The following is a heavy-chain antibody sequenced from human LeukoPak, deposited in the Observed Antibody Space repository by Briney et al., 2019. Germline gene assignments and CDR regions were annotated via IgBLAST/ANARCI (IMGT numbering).Heavy chain of an antibody. D-gene: IGHD3-10*01. CDR3: ARDPGRGGYCFDY. CDR1: GFTFSSYA. CDR2: ISYDGSNK. V-gene: IGHV3-30-3*01. J-gene: IGHJ4*02. Sequence: GGSLRLSCAASGFTFSSYAMHWVRQAPGKGLEWVAVISYDGSNKYYADSVKGRFTISRDNSKNTLYLQMNSLRAEDTAVYYCARDPGRGGYCFDYWGQGTLVTVSS.